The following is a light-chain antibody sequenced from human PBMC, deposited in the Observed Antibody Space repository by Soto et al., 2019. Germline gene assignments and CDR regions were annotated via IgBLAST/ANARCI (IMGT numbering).Light chain of an antibody. V-gene: IGLV2-14*01. Sequence: QAVLTQPASVSGSPGQSITISCTGTSSDVGGYNYVSWYQQHPGKAPKLMIYEVSNRPSGVSNRFSGSTSGNTASLTISGLQAEDEADYYCSSYTSSSPVVFGGGTKLTVL. CDR1: SSDVGGYNY. J-gene: IGLJ2*01. CDR3: SSYTSSSPVV. CDR2: EVS.